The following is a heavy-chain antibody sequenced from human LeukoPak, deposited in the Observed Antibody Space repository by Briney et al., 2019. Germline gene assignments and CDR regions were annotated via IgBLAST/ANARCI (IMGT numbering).Heavy chain of an antibody. D-gene: IGHD3-10*01. J-gene: IGHJ6*04. CDR2: ISYDGSNK. CDR3: AKDFRGSGSYYTPYYYYYGMDV. V-gene: IGHV3-30*18. CDR1: GFTFSSYG. Sequence: GGSLRLSCAASGFTFSSYGMHWVRQAPGKGLEWVVGISYDGSNKYYADSVKCRFTISRDNSKNTLYPQMNSLRAEDTAVYYCAKDFRGSGSYYTPYYYYYGMDVWGKGTTVTVSS.